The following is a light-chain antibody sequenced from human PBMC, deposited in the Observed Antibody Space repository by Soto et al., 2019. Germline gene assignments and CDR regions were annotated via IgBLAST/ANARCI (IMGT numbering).Light chain of an antibody. CDR1: QSISTW. Sequence: DIQRTQYPATRSASRGGRVTITCRASQSISTWLTWYQQKPGKAPKLLIYDASTLESGVPSRFSGSRSGTEFTLTISSLQPDDFATYYCQQYNIYSWTFGQGAKVDI. J-gene: IGKJ1*01. CDR3: QQYNIYSWT. CDR2: DAS. V-gene: IGKV1-5*01.